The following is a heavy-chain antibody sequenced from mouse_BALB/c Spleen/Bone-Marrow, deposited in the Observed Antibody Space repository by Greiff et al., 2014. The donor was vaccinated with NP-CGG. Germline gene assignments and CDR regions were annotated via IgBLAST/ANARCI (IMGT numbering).Heavy chain of an antibody. J-gene: IGHJ2*01. Sequence: QVQLKQSGAELVKPGTSVKMSCKASGYTFTSYWMHWVKQRPGQGLEWIGDIYPGSDSTNYNEKFKGKATLTVDTSSSTAYMQLSSLTSEDSAVYYCARRDDYDDYYFAYWGQGTTLTVSS. CDR3: ARRDDYDDYYFAY. V-gene: IGHV1-55*01. CDR2: IYPGSDST. CDR1: GYTFTSYW. D-gene: IGHD2-4*01.